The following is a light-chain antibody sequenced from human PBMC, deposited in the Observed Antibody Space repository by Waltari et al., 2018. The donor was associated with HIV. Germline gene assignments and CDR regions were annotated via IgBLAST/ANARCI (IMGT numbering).Light chain of an antibody. J-gene: IGLJ3*02. CDR1: RSDVGGYNY. CDR2: EVS. Sequence: QSALTQPPSASGSPGQSVTISCTGTRSDVGGYNYVSWYQQHPGKATKLMIYEVSKRPSGVPDRFSGSKAGNTASLTVSGLQAEDEADYYCNSYAGSNNWVVGGGTKLTVL. CDR3: NSYAGSNNWV. V-gene: IGLV2-8*01.